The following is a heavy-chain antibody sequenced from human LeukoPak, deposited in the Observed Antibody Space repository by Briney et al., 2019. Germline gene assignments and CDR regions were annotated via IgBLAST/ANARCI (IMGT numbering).Heavy chain of an antibody. D-gene: IGHD3-22*01. CDR3: ARGMYYYDSSGYQSTPDC. V-gene: IGHV3-48*04. Sequence: GGSLRLSCAASGFTFSSYSMNWVRQAPGKGLEWVSYISSSSTIYYADSVKGRFTISRDNAKNSLYLQMNSLRAEDTAVYYCARGMYYYDSSGYQSTPDCWGQGTLVTVSS. CDR1: GFTFSSYS. CDR2: ISSSSTI. J-gene: IGHJ4*02.